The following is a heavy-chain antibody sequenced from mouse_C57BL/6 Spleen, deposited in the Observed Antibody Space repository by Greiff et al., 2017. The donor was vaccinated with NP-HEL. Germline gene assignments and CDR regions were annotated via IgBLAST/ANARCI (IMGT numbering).Heavy chain of an antibody. V-gene: IGHV1-7*01. J-gene: IGHJ2*01. D-gene: IGHD4-1*01. Sequence: VQLQQSGAELAKPGASVKLSCKASGYTFTSYWMHWVKQRPGQGLEWIGYINPSSGYTKYNQKFKDKATLTADKSSSTAYMQLSSLTYEDSAVYYCARGETGREEGFDYWGQGTTLTVSS. CDR1: GYTFTSYW. CDR2: INPSSGYT. CDR3: ARGETGREEGFDY.